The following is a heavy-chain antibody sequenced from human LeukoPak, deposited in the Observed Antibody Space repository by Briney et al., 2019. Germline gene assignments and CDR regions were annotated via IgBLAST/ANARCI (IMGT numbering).Heavy chain of an antibody. D-gene: IGHD3-10*01. Sequence: PSETLSLTCAVYGGSFSGYYWSWIRQPPGKGLEWIGEINHSGSTNYNPSLKSRVTISVDTSKNQFSLKLSSVTAADTAVYYCTRRLAGIWFGGVKNWFDPWGQGTLVTVSS. CDR2: INHSGST. V-gene: IGHV4-34*01. J-gene: IGHJ5*02. CDR3: TRRLAGIWFGGVKNWFDP. CDR1: GGSFSGYY.